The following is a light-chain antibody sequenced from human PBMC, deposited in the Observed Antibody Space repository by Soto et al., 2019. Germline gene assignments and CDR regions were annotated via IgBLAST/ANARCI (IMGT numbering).Light chain of an antibody. J-gene: IGLJ1*01. CDR1: SNDIGAYKY. CDR3: SSYTTGSTLYV. CDR2: EVI. V-gene: IGLV2-14*01. Sequence: QTVLTQPASVSGSPGQSITISCTVGSNDIGAYKYVSWYQQYPGKAPKLIIFEVINRPSGVSNRFSGSKSGNTASLTIAGLQAEDEADYHCSSYTTGSTLYVFGGGTKVTVL.